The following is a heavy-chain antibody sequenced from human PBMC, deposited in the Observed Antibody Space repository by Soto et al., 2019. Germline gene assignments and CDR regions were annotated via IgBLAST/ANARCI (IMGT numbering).Heavy chain of an antibody. J-gene: IGHJ4*02. V-gene: IGHV3-30-3*01. Sequence: QVQLVESGGGVVQPGRSLRLSCAASGFTFSSYAMHWVRQAPGKGLEWVAVISYDGSNKYYADSVKGRFTISRDNSKNTLYLKMNSLRAEDTAVYYCARDFRLVLDYWGQGTLVTVSS. CDR3: ARDFRLVLDY. D-gene: IGHD3-9*01. CDR2: ISYDGSNK. CDR1: GFTFSSYA.